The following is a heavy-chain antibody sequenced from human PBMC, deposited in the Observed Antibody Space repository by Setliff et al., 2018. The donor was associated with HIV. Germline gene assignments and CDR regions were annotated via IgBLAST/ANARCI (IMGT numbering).Heavy chain of an antibody. D-gene: IGHD6-13*01. CDR1: GFTFSTYT. CDR2: INSDGSST. V-gene: IGHV3-74*01. Sequence: PGGSLRLSCAASGFTFSTYTMSWVRQAPGEGLVWVSRINSDGSSTSYADSVKGRFTISRDNTKNSLYLQMNSLRAEDTAVYYCARDSGSWYEFYFDCWGQGTLVTVSS. J-gene: IGHJ4*02. CDR3: ARDSGSWYEFYFDC.